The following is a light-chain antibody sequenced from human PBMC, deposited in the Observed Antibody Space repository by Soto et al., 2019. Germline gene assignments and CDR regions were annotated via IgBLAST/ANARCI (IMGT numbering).Light chain of an antibody. CDR1: QSVSNNY. CDR3: QQYARSPLT. Sequence: EIVLTHSPGTLSLSPGERATLSCRASQSVSNNYLAWYQQKPGQAPRLVIYDASSRAAGIPDRFSASGSGTDFTLTISRLEPEDFAVYYCQQYARSPLTFCRGTKVEIK. J-gene: IGKJ1*01. CDR2: DAS. V-gene: IGKV3-20*01.